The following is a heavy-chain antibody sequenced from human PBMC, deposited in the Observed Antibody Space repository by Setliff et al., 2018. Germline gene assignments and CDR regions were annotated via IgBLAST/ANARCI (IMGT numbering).Heavy chain of an antibody. D-gene: IGHD6-19*01. CDR3: ARKLWSSGWIDAFDI. Sequence: GESLKISCEGSGYSFSIQWIAWVRQMPGKGLEWMGIISPGDSDTRYSPSFQGQVTISVDKSINTAYLQWSSLKASDTAMYYCARKLWSSGWIDAFDIWGQGTMVTVSS. CDR2: ISPGDSDT. J-gene: IGHJ3*02. CDR1: GYSFSIQW. V-gene: IGHV5-51*01.